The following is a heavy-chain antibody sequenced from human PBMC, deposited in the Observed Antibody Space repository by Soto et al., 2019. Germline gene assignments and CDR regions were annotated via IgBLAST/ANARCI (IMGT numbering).Heavy chain of an antibody. J-gene: IGHJ4*02. CDR3: ARGLDVVVPAAMDYFDY. CDR2: ISSSSSYI. Sequence: GGSLRLSCAASGFTFSSYSMNWVRQAPGKGLEWVSSISSSSSYIYYADSVKGRFTISRDNAKNSLCLQMNSLRAEDTAVYYCARGLDVVVPAAMDYFDYWGQGTLVTVSS. D-gene: IGHD2-2*01. CDR1: GFTFSSYS. V-gene: IGHV3-21*01.